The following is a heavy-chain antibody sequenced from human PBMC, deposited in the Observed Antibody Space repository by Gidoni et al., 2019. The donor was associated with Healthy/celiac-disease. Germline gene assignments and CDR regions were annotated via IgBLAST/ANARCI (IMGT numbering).Heavy chain of an antibody. CDR3: ARDDRYSYGLSYGMDV. CDR2: IYHSGST. D-gene: IGHD5-18*01. CDR1: GYSISSGYY. Sequence: QVQLQESGPGLVKPSETLSLTCTVSGYSISSGYYWGWIRQPPGKGLAWIGSIYHSGSTYYNPSLKSRVTISVDTSKNQFSLKLSSVTAADTAVYYCARDDRYSYGLSYGMDVWGQGTTVTVSS. J-gene: IGHJ6*02. V-gene: IGHV4-38-2*02.